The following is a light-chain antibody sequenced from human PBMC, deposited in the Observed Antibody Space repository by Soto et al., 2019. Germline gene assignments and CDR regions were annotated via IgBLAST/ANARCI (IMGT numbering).Light chain of an antibody. Sequence: DIQMTQSPSTLSASVGDRVIITCRASQSISSWLAWYQQKPGKVPNLLIYDASNLESGVPSRFSGSGSGTEFTLTISSLQPEDFATYYCLQHKNYPLTFGGGTKVDIK. V-gene: IGKV1-5*01. CDR2: DAS. CDR3: LQHKNYPLT. J-gene: IGKJ4*01. CDR1: QSISSW.